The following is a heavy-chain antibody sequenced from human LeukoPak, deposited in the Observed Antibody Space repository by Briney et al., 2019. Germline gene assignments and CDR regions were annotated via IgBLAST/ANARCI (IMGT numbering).Heavy chain of an antibody. CDR3: ARAAPIRGFDP. Sequence: SETLSLTCTVSGGSINSSYYYWGWIRQPPGKGLEWIGSMYYSGTTYYNPSLKSRVTISVDTSKNQFSLKMSSLTAADTAVYYCARAAPIRGFDPWGQGTLVTVSS. CDR1: GGSINSSYYY. V-gene: IGHV4-39*07. J-gene: IGHJ5*02. CDR2: MYYSGTT.